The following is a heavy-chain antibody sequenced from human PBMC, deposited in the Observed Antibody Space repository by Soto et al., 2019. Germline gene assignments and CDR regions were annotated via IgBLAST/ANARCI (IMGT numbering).Heavy chain of an antibody. V-gene: IGHV4-31*03. CDR1: GGSISSVGYY. J-gene: IGHJ6*02. Sequence: QVQLQESGPVLVKPSQTLSLTGTVSGGSISSVGYYWSWIRQHPGKGLEWIGYIYYSGRTYYNPSLKSRVTRSVYTSKNQCSLKLSSVSSVATAVYYCARVFGFGGMDVWGQGTTVTLSS. CDR3: ARVFGFGGMDV. CDR2: IYYSGRT. D-gene: IGHD3-10*01.